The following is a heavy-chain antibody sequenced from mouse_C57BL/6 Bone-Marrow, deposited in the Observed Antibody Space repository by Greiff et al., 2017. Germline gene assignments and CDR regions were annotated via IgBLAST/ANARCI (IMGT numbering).Heavy chain of an antibody. CDR2: ISSGGSYT. Sequence: EVQVVESGGDLVKPGGSLKLSCAASGFTFSSYGMSWVRQTPDKRLEWVATISSGGSYTYYPDSVKGRFTISRDNAKNTLYLQMSSLKSEDTAMYYCARQSKGDYWGQGTSVTVSS. CDR3: ARQSKGDY. J-gene: IGHJ4*01. D-gene: IGHD1-3*01. V-gene: IGHV5-6*01. CDR1: GFTFSSYG.